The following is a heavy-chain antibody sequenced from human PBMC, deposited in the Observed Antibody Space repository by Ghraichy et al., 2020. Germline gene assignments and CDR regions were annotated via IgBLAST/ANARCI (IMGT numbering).Heavy chain of an antibody. D-gene: IGHD6-13*01. Sequence: AMGWVRQAPGKGLEWVSAISGSGGSIYNADSVKGRFTISRDNSKNTLYLQMNSLRAEDTAVYYCAKRDSSSWYVGVNADYWGQGTLVTVSS. CDR3: AKRDSSSWYVGVNADY. CDR2: ISGSGGSI. V-gene: IGHV3-23*01. CDR1: A. J-gene: IGHJ4*02.